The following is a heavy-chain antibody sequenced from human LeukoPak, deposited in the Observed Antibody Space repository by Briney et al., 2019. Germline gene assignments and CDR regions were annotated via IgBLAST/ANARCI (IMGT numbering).Heavy chain of an antibody. CDR3: ARGVRATNYFDY. CDR2: IYYSGST. Sequence: PSETLSLTCTVSGGSISSHYWSWIRQPPGKGLEWIGYIYYSGSTNYNPSLKSRVTISVDTSKNQFSLKLSSVTAADTAVYYCARGVRATNYFDYWGQGTLVTVSS. J-gene: IGHJ4*02. V-gene: IGHV4-59*11. CDR1: GGSISSHY. D-gene: IGHD5-12*01.